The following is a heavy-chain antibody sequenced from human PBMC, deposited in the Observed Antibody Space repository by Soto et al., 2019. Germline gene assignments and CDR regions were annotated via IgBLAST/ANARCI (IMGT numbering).Heavy chain of an antibody. CDR1: GYTFTGYA. J-gene: IGHJ6*01. Sequence: ASVKVSCKASGYTFTGYAMHWVRQAPGQRLEWMGWINAGNGNTKYSQKLQGRVTITTDTSTRTAYMELRSLRSDDTAVYFCARDVGTGSYGMEVWGQGTLVTVSS. V-gene: IGHV1-3*01. CDR3: ARDVGTGSYGMEV. D-gene: IGHD3-10*01. CDR2: INAGNGNT.